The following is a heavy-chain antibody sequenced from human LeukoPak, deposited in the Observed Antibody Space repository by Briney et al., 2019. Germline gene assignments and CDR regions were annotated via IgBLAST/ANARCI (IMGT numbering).Heavy chain of an antibody. V-gene: IGHV3-23*01. D-gene: IGHD3-22*01. CDR1: GFTFSSYA. CDR3: ARNNGPIHDSSGYYLTFDY. Sequence: GGSLRLSCAASGFTFSSYAMSWVRQAPGKGLEWVSAISGSGGSTYYADSVKGRFTISRDNSKNSLYLQMNSLRAEDTAVYYCARNNGPIHDSSGYYLTFDYWGQGTLVTVSS. CDR2: ISGSGGST. J-gene: IGHJ4*02.